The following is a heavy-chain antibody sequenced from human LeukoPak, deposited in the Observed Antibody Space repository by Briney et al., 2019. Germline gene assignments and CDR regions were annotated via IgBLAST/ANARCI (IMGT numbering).Heavy chain of an antibody. CDR2: MNPNSGNT. D-gene: IGHD3-3*01. CDR1: GGTFSSYA. J-gene: IGHJ4*02. Sequence: ASVKVSCKASGGTFSSYAISWVRQAPGQGLEWMGWMNPNSGNTGYAQKFQGRVTITRNTSISTAYMELSSLRSEDTAVYYCARGYNFWSGYAFDYWGQGTLVTVSS. V-gene: IGHV1-8*03. CDR3: ARGYNFWSGYAFDY.